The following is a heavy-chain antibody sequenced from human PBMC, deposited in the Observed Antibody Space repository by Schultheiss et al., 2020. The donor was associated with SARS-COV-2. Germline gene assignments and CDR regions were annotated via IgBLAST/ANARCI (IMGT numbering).Heavy chain of an antibody. D-gene: IGHD2-8*01. Sequence: GESLKISCAASGFSFSTYAMSWVRQAPGKGLEWVSAISGSGGSTYYADSVKGRFTISRDNAKSSLFLQMNSLRAEDTAVYYCARVGRDCSHGVCYNAEYFQHWGQGTLVTVSS. J-gene: IGHJ1*01. CDR3: ARVGRDCSHGVCYNAEYFQH. CDR1: GFSFSTYA. V-gene: IGHV3-23*01. CDR2: ISGSGGST.